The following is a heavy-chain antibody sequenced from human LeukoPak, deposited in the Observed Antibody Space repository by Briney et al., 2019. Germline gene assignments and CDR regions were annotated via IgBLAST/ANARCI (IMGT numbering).Heavy chain of an antibody. D-gene: IGHD1-26*01. CDR1: GYTFTGYY. CDR2: INPNSGGT. Sequence: VSSVKVSCKASGYTFTGYYMHRVRQAPGQGLEWMGWINPNSGGTNYAQKFQGRVTMTRDTSISTAYMELSRLRSDDTAVYYCARATIVGATLWFDPWGQGTLVTVSS. CDR3: ARATIVGATLWFDP. V-gene: IGHV1-2*02. J-gene: IGHJ5*02.